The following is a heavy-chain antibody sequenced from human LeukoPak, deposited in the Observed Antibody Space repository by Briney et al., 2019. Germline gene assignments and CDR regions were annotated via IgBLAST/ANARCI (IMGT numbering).Heavy chain of an antibody. D-gene: IGHD2/OR15-2a*01. CDR2: ISAYSGNT. J-gene: IGHJ6*02. V-gene: IGHV1-18*01. Sequence: ASVKVSCKASGYTFTSYGISWVRQAPGQGLEWMGWISAYSGNTNYAQKLQGRVTMTTDTSTSTAYMELRSLRSDDTAVYYCASTSAFYYYGMDVWGQGTTVTVSS. CDR1: GYTFTSYG. CDR3: ASTSAFYYYGMDV.